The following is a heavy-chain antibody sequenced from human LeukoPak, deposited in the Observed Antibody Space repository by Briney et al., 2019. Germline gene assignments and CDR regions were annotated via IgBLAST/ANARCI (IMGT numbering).Heavy chain of an antibody. CDR3: ARATEQWLVFRSGYHGMDV. CDR1: GFSFSNAW. J-gene: IGHJ6*02. V-gene: IGHV3-21*01. D-gene: IGHD6-19*01. Sequence: GGSLRLSCATSGFSFSNAWMNWVRQAPGKGLEWVSSISSSSSYIYYADSVRGRFTISRDNAKNSLYLQMNSLRAEDTAVYYCARATEQWLVFRSGYHGMDVWGQGTTVTVSS. CDR2: ISSSSSYI.